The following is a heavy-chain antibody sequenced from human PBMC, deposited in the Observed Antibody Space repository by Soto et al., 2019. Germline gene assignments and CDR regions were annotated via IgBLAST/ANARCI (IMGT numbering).Heavy chain of an antibody. Sequence: SVKVSCKASGGTFSSYAISWVRQAPGQGLEWMGGIIPIFGTANYAQKFQGRVTITADESTSTAYMELSSLRSEDTAVYYCARGPSTRGVISNAFDIWGKGTMVTVSS. CDR2: IIPIFGTA. V-gene: IGHV1-69*13. CDR1: GGTFSSYA. D-gene: IGHD3-10*01. J-gene: IGHJ3*02. CDR3: ARGPSTRGVISNAFDI.